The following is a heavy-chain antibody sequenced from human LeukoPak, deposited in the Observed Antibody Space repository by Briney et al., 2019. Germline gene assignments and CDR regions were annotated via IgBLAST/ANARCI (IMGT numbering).Heavy chain of an antibody. V-gene: IGHV4-59*10. CDR3: ASSRDGYNYGDY. CDR2: IYTSGST. Sequence: SETLSLTCAVYGGSFSGYYWSWIRQPAGKGLEWIGRIYTSGSTNYNPSLKSRVTMSVDTSKNQFSLKLSSVTAADTAVYYCASSRDGYNYGDYWGQGTLVTVSS. D-gene: IGHD5-24*01. CDR1: GGSFSGYY. J-gene: IGHJ4*02.